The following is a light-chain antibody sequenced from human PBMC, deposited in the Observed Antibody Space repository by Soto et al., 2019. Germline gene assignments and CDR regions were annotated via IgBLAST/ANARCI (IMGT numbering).Light chain of an antibody. CDR3: AAWYDNLNGPL. Sequence: QSALTQPPSLSGTPGQRVTISCSGSNSNIGSYSVNWYQHFPGTAPKILIYSDDERPSGVPDRFSGSKSGTSASLAISGLQSEDEAEYYCAAWYDNLNGPLFGGGTKLTVL. CDR1: NSNIGSYS. J-gene: IGLJ3*02. V-gene: IGLV1-44*01. CDR2: SDD.